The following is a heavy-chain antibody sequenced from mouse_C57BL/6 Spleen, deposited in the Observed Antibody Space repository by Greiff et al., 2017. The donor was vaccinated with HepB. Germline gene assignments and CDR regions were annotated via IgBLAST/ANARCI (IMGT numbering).Heavy chain of an antibody. J-gene: IGHJ2*01. CDR3: ARFYYYGSSLYYFDY. D-gene: IGHD1-1*01. V-gene: IGHV1-22*01. CDR2: INPNNGGT. CDR1: GYTFTDYN. Sequence: EVQRVESGPELVKPGASVKMSCKASGYTFTDYNMHWVKQSHGKSLEWIGYINPNNGGTSYNQKFKGKATLTVNKSSSTAYMELRSLTSEDSAVYYCARFYYYGSSLYYFDYWGQGTTLTVSS.